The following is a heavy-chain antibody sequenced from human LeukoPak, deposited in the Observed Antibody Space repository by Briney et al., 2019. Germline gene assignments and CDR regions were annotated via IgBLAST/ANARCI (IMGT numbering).Heavy chain of an antibody. CDR1: GGSFSGYY. D-gene: IGHD3-9*01. Sequence: SETLSLTCAVYGGSFSGYYWSWIRQPPGKGLEWIGEINHSGSTNYNPSLKSRVTISVDTSKNQFSLKLSSVTAADTAVYYCAGQSRLRYFDEFDYWGRGTLVTVSS. CDR3: AGQSRLRYFDEFDY. CDR2: INHSGST. V-gene: IGHV4-34*01. J-gene: IGHJ4*02.